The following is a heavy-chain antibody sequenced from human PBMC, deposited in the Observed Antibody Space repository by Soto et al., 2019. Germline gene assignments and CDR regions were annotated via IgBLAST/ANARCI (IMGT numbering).Heavy chain of an antibody. J-gene: IGHJ4*02. CDR3: ATLNSFGSDY. CDR1: VFTFSNYW. V-gene: IGHV3-74*03. Sequence: GGSLRLSCSASVFTFSNYWMHWVRQAPGKGLVWVSRIYSDGSGPMYADSVKGRFTISRDNAKSTLYLQMNSLRAEDTAVYYCATLNSFGSDYGGRGTLVTVSA. D-gene: IGHD5-18*01. CDR2: IYSDGSGP.